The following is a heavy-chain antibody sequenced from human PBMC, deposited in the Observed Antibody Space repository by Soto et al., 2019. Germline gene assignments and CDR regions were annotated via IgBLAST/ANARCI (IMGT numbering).Heavy chain of an antibody. J-gene: IGHJ4*02. CDR2: ISGSGGST. V-gene: IGHV3-23*01. D-gene: IGHD3-10*01. CDR1: GFTFSSYA. CDR3: AKASGGFGEFDY. Sequence: EVQLLESGGGLVQPGGSLRLSCAASGFTFSSYAMSWVRQAPGKGLEWVSAISGSGGSTYYADSVKGRFTISRDNSKSTLYLQMNSLRAEDTAVYYCAKASGGFGEFDYWGQGTLVTVSS.